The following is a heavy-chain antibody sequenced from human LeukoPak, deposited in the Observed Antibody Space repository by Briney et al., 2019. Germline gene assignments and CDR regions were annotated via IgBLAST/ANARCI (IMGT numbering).Heavy chain of an antibody. D-gene: IGHD3-22*01. CDR2: MNPNSGNT. CDR3: ARVDRKGHDYYDSSGLI. CDR1: GYTFTSYD. Sequence: GASVKVSCKASGYTFTSYDINWVRQAPGQGLEWMGWMNPNSGNTGYAQKFQGRVTMTRNTSISTAYMELSSLRSEDTAVYYCARVDRKGHDYYDSSGLIWGQGTLVTVSS. J-gene: IGHJ4*02. V-gene: IGHV1-8*01.